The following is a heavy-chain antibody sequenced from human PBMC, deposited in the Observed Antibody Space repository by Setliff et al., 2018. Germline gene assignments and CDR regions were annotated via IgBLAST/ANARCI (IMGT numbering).Heavy chain of an antibody. CDR3: ARGLTYYYDSSVRFLDAFDI. D-gene: IGHD3-22*01. Sequence: ASVKVSCKASGYTFTSYDINWVRQATGQGLEWMGWMNPNSGNTGYAQKFQGRVTMTRNTSISTACMELSSLRSEDTAVYYCARGLTYYYDSSVRFLDAFDIWGQGTMVTVSS. J-gene: IGHJ3*02. CDR2: MNPNSGNT. V-gene: IGHV1-8*01. CDR1: GYTFTSYD.